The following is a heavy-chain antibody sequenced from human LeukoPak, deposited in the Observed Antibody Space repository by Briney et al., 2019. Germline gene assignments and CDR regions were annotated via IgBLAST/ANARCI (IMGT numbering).Heavy chain of an antibody. V-gene: IGHV3-53*01. CDR2: IYSGGST. Sequence: GGSLRLSCAASGFTFSSYGMNWVRQAPGKGLEWVSLIYSGGSTYYADSVKGRFTISRANSNNTLYLQMNSLRAEDTAVYYCASQANRDFWSAIDYWGQGTLVTVSS. D-gene: IGHD3-3*01. CDR3: ASQANRDFWSAIDY. CDR1: GFTFSSYG. J-gene: IGHJ4*02.